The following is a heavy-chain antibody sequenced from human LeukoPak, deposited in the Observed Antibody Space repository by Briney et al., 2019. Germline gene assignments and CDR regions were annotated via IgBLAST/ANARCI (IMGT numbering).Heavy chain of an antibody. CDR2: INSDGSST. Sequence: GGSLRLSCAASGFTFSSYWMHWVRQAPGKGLVWVSRINSDGSSTSYADSVKGRFTISRDNAKKSLSLQMNSLRAEDTAVYYCARTRGGIVGATFDYWGQGTLVTVSS. J-gene: IGHJ4*02. V-gene: IGHV3-74*01. D-gene: IGHD1-26*01. CDR3: ARTRGGIVGATFDY. CDR1: GFTFSSYW.